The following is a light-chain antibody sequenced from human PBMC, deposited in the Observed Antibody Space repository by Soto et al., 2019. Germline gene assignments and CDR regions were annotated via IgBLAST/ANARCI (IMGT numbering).Light chain of an antibody. Sequence: QAVVTQEPSFSVSPGGTVTLTCGLNSGSVSTSYYPSWYQQTPGQAPRTLIYNTDTRSSGVPHRFSGSILGNKAALTITGAQADDECDYFCALYVGSGMSVFGGGTKVTVL. CDR1: SGSVSTSYY. CDR2: NTD. V-gene: IGLV8-61*01. CDR3: ALYVGSGMSV. J-gene: IGLJ3*02.